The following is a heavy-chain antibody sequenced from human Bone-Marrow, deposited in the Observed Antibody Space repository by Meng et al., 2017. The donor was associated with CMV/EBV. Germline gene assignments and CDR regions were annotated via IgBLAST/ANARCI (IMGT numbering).Heavy chain of an antibody. V-gene: IGHV4-39*01. CDR1: GGSISSSSYY. J-gene: IGHJ4*02. CDR3: ARGPYYDGSGPFDY. CDR2: IYYSGST. D-gene: IGHD3-22*01. Sequence: SETLSLTCTVSGGSISSSSYYWGWIRQPLGKGLEWIGSIYYSGSTYYNPSLKSRVTISVDTSKNQFSLKLSSVTAADTAVYYCARGPYYDGSGPFDYWGQGTLVTVSS.